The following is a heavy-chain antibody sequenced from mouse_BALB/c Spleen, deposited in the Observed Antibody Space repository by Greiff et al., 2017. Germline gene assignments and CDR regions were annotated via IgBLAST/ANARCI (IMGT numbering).Heavy chain of an antibody. V-gene: IGHV5-9-3*01. J-gene: IGHJ2*01. CDR2: ISSGGSYT. Sequence: EVQVVESGGGLVKPGGSLKLSCAASGFTFSSYAMSWVRQTPEKRLEWVATISSGGSYTYYPDSVKGRFTISRDNAKNTLYLQMSSLRSEDTAMYYCARQRWYYFDYWGQGTTLTVSS. CDR1: GFTFSSYA. CDR3: ARQRWYYFDY.